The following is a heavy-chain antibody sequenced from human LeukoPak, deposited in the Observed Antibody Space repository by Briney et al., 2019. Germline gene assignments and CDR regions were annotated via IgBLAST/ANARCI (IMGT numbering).Heavy chain of an antibody. J-gene: IGHJ4*02. D-gene: IGHD2-2*02. CDR3: ARGDPYCSSASCYNY. V-gene: IGHV1-2*02. Sequence: ASVKVSCKASGYTFTGYYMHWVRQAPGQGLEWMGWINPNSGGTNYAQKFQGRVTMTRDTSISTAYMELSRLRSDDTAVYYCARGDPYCSSASCYNYWGQGTLVTVSS. CDR2: INPNSGGT. CDR1: GYTFTGYY.